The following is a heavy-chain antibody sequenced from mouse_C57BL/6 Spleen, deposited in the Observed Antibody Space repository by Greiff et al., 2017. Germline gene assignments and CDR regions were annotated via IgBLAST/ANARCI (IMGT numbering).Heavy chain of an antibody. CDR2: IWTGGGT. Sequence: VKLMESGPGLVAPSQSLSITCPVSGFSLTSYAISWVRQPPGKGLEWLGVIWTGGGTNYNSALKSRLSISKDNSKSQVFLKMNSLQTDDTARYYCARMNYYGYDGAWFAYWGQGTLVTVSA. CDR1: GFSLTSYA. J-gene: IGHJ3*01. CDR3: ARMNYYGYDGAWFAY. V-gene: IGHV2-9-1*01. D-gene: IGHD2-2*01.